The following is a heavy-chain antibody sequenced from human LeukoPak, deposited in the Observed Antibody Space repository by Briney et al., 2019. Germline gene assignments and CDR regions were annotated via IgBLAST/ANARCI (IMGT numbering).Heavy chain of an antibody. V-gene: IGHV3-15*01. CDR2: IKSKTEGATA. J-gene: IGHJ4*02. Sequence: GGSLRLSCAASGFTFSNAWMSWVRQAPGKGLEWLGCIKSKTEGATADYAAAVRDRFTISRDDSKNTLYLQMNSLKTEDTAVYYCSAAIYSDSRNWGQGTLVTVSS. CDR3: SAAIYSDSRN. CDR1: GFTFSNAW. D-gene: IGHD4-11*01.